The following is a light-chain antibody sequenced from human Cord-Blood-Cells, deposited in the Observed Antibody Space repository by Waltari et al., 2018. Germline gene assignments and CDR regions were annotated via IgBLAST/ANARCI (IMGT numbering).Light chain of an antibody. Sequence: IVLTQYPGTLSLSPGERVTLSCRASQSVSSSYLAWYQQKPGQAPRLLIYGASSRATGIPDRFSGSGSGTDFTLTISRLEPEDFAVYYCQQYGSSPYTFGQGTKLEIK. CDR1: QSVSSSY. J-gene: IGKJ2*01. V-gene: IGKV3-20*01. CDR3: QQYGSSPYT. CDR2: GAS.